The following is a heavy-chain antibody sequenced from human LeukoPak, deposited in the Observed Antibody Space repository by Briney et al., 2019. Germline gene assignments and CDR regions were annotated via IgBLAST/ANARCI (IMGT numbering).Heavy chain of an antibody. J-gene: IGHJ4*02. CDR2: INPNSGGT. Sequence: ASVKVSCKASGYTFTGYYMHWVRQAPGQGLEWMGWINPNSGGTNYAQKFQGRVTMNRDTSISTAYMELSRLRSDDTAVYYCAISTVAGREYYFDYWGQGTLVTVSS. CDR1: GYTFTGYY. CDR3: AISTVAGREYYFDY. V-gene: IGHV1-2*02. D-gene: IGHD6-19*01.